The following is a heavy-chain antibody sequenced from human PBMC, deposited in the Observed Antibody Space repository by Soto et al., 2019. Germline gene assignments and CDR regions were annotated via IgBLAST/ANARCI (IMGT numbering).Heavy chain of an antibody. CDR3: ASGPGIAVAAFDY. Sequence: QVQLVQSGAEVKKPGSSVKVSCKASGGTFSSYTISWVRQAPGQGLEWMGRIIPILGIANYAQKFQGRVTITADKSTSTAYMELSSLRSEDTAVYYCASGPGIAVAAFDYWGQGTLVTVSS. D-gene: IGHD6-19*01. V-gene: IGHV1-69*02. J-gene: IGHJ4*02. CDR1: GGTFSSYT. CDR2: IIPILGIA.